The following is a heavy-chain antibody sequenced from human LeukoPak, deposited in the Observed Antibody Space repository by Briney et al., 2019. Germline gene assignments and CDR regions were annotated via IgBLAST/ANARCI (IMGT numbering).Heavy chain of an antibody. J-gene: IGHJ4*02. CDR3: AGDRKSGNFLGEFDY. CDR1: GFTFASYD. Sequence: GRSLRLSCAASGFTFASYDMHWVRQAPGKGLEWVALIWYDGSNTYYADSVRGRFTISRDNSKNTLYLQMTSLRAEDTAIYYCAGDRKSGNFLGEFDYWGQGTLVTVSS. D-gene: IGHD3-16*01. V-gene: IGHV3-33*01. CDR2: IWYDGSNT.